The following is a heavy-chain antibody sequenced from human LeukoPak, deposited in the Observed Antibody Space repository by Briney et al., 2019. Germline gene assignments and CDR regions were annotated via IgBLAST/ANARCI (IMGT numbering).Heavy chain of an antibody. CDR1: GFTVSSNY. J-gene: IGHJ4*02. CDR3: AREAVAGLYYFDY. Sequence: GGSLRLSCAASGFTVSSNYMSWVRQAPGKGLEWVSSITSSSYIYYADSVKGRFTISRDNAKNSLYLQMNSLRAEDTAVYYCAREAVAGLYYFDYWGQGTLVTVSS. V-gene: IGHV3-69-1*01. D-gene: IGHD6-19*01. CDR2: ITSSSYI.